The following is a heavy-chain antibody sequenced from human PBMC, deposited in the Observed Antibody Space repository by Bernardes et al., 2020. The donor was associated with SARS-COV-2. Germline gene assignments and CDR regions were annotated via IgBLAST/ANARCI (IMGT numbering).Heavy chain of an antibody. J-gene: IGHJ3*02. CDR2: IRHDGSIK. CDR3: ARLYSSSWGDAFDI. D-gene: IGHD6-13*01. Sequence: GGSLRLSCAASGFDFSNYAIHWIRQAPGKGLQWLALIRHDGSIKDYIDSVKGRFSMSRDNSMKTVYLQMNSLRAEDTAVYYCARLYSSSWGDAFDIWGQGTTVTVSS. V-gene: IGHV3-33*01. CDR1: GFDFSNYA.